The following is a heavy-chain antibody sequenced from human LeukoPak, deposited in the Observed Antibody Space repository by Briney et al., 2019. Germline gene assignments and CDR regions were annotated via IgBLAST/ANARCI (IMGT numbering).Heavy chain of an antibody. Sequence: SETLSLTCTVSGGSISSYYWSWIRQPPGKGLEWIGYIYYSGSTNYNPSLKSRVTISVDTSKNQFSLKLSSVTAADTAVYYCARDRPYWVPAAPLDYWGQGTLVTVSS. J-gene: IGHJ4*02. CDR1: GGSISSYY. V-gene: IGHV4-59*01. CDR2: IYYSGST. CDR3: ARDRPYWVPAAPLDY. D-gene: IGHD2-2*01.